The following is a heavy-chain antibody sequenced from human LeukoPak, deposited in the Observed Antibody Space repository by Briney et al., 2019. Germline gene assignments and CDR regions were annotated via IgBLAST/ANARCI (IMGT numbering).Heavy chain of an antibody. J-gene: IGHJ6*03. CDR1: GFTFSSYS. D-gene: IGHD2-8*01. V-gene: IGHV3-21*01. CDR2: ISSSSSYI. Sequence: PGGSLRLSCAASGFTFSSYSMNWVRQAPGKGLEWVSSISSSSSYIYYADSVKGRFTISRDNAKNSLYLQMNSLRAEDTAVYYCARETWDPVYAPYYYYYYMDVWGKGTTVTVSS. CDR3: ARETWDPVYAPYYYYYYMDV.